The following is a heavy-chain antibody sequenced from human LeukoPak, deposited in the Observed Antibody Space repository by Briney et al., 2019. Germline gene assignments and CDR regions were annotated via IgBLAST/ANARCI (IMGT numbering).Heavy chain of an antibody. Sequence: GGSLRLSCAASGFTFSSYAMHWVRQAPGKGLEWVAVISYDGSNKYYADSVKGRFTISRDNSKNTLYQQMNSLRAEDTAVYYCARDVERGYFDYWGQGTLVTVSS. CDR1: GFTFSSYA. CDR3: ARDVERGYFDY. CDR2: ISYDGSNK. D-gene: IGHD1-1*01. J-gene: IGHJ4*02. V-gene: IGHV3-30*01.